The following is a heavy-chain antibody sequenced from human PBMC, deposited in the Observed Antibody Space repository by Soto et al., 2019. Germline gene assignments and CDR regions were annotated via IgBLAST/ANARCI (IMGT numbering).Heavy chain of an antibody. D-gene: IGHD6-13*01. CDR1: GFTFSSYA. Sequence: GGSLRLSCSASGFTFSSYAMHWVRQAPGKGLEYVSAISSNGGSTYYADSVKGRFTISRDKSISTAYLQWSSLKASDTAMYYCARLPDSPIAAAGTGAFDIWGQGTMVTVSS. J-gene: IGHJ3*02. CDR2: ISSNGGST. V-gene: IGHV3-64*04. CDR3: ARLPDSPIAAAGTGAFDI.